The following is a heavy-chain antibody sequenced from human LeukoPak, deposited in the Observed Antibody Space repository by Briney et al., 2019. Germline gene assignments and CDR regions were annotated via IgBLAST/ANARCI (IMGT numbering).Heavy chain of an antibody. Sequence: PGGSLRLSCAASGFTFSGYAMSGVGKAPGKGLEWVSSISDSGGTTFYADSVKGRFTISRDNSKNTLYLQMNSLRAEETAVYYCAKGGGQTFDYWGQGTLVTVSS. CDR2: ISDSGGTT. CDR1: GFTFSGYA. CDR3: AKGGGQTFDY. J-gene: IGHJ4*02. D-gene: IGHD3-16*01. V-gene: IGHV3-23*01.